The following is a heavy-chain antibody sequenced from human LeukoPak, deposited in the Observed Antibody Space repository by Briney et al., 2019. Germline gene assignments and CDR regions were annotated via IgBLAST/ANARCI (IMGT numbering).Heavy chain of an antibody. Sequence: QPGGSLRLSCAASGFAFSAYWMHWARQAPGKGLEWVSRINEDATTITYADSVKGRFIISRDNSKKSLYLQMNNLRAEDTAVYYCVRDLILVWTPGDDFDFWGQGTLVIVSS. V-gene: IGHV3-74*01. J-gene: IGHJ4*02. CDR1: GFAFSAYW. D-gene: IGHD3-16*01. CDR2: INEDATTI. CDR3: VRDLILVWTPGDDFDF.